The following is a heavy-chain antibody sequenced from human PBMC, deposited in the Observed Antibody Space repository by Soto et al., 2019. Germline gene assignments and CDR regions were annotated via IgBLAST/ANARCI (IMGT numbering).Heavy chain of an antibody. CDR2: ISYDGSNK. J-gene: IGHJ1*01. CDR1: GFTFSSYG. CDR3: AKARNPWCSGGSCYSAEYFQH. V-gene: IGHV3-30*18. Sequence: GGSLRLSCAASGFTFSSYGMHWVRQAPGKGLEWVAVISYDGSNKYYADSVKGRFTISRDNSKNTLYLQMNSLRAEDTAVYYCAKARNPWCSGGSCYSAEYFQHWGQGTLVTISS. D-gene: IGHD2-15*01.